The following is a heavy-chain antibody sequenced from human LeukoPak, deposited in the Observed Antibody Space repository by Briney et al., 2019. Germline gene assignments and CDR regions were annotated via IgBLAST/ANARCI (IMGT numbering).Heavy chain of an antibody. CDR3: RERAAAAYGMDV. J-gene: IGHJ6*02. Sequence: GGSLRLSCTASGFTFGDYAVSWVRRAPGRGLEWVGLIGRRAFGETADYAASVKGRFTISRDDSKSIAYLQMNSLKTEDTAVYYCRERAAAAYGMDVWGQGTTVTVSS. CDR2: IGRRAFGETA. D-gene: IGHD6-13*01. V-gene: IGHV3-49*04. CDR1: GFTFGDYA.